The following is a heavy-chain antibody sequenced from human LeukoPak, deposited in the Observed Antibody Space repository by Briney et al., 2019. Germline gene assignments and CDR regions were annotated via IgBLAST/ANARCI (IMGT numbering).Heavy chain of an antibody. D-gene: IGHD2-21*01. CDR2: IIPFLGTT. V-gene: IGHV1-69*11. CDR3: TIIPNVILFTHYFEY. Sequence: VKVSCKASGGVFTTYAISWVRQAPGQGLEWMGSIIPFLGTTNYAQKFQGRVTITADEPTRTAYMELTYVRSDDTAVYYCTIIPNVILFTHYFEYWGQGTLVTVSS. J-gene: IGHJ4*02. CDR1: GGVFTTYA.